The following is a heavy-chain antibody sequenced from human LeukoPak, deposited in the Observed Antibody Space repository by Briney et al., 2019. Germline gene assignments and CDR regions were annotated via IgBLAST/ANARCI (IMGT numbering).Heavy chain of an antibody. V-gene: IGHV3-21*01. CDR2: ISSSSSYI. Sequence: GGSLRLSCAASGFTFSSYSMNWVRQAPGKGLEWVSSISSSSSYIYYADSVKGRFTISRDNAKNSLYLQMNSLRAEDTAVYYCARGLTSTSIFGVVIIGYYYMDVWGKGTTVTVSS. CDR3: ARGLTSTSIFGVVIIGYYYMDV. J-gene: IGHJ6*03. D-gene: IGHD3-3*01. CDR1: GFTFSSYS.